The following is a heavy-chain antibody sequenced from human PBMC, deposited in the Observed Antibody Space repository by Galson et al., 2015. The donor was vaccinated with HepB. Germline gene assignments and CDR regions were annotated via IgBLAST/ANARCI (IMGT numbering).Heavy chain of an antibody. J-gene: IGHJ4*02. Sequence: SLRLSCAASGFSFNTYSMHWVRRAPGKGLEWVADITSAGVNLYYTDSVKGRFTISRDNSNNIMYLQMNSLRPEDTCVYYCASDAMGRGSGSYSAFDYWGQGTLVAVSS. V-gene: IGHV3-30*04. CDR3: ASDAMGRGSGSYSAFDY. D-gene: IGHD1-26*01. CDR1: GFSFNTYS. CDR2: ITSAGVNL.